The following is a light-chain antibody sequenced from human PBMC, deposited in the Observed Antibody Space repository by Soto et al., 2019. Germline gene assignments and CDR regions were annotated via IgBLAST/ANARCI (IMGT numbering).Light chain of an antibody. V-gene: IGKV3-20*01. CDR1: QSVSSNS. CDR2: GAS. CDR3: QQYGRSPFT. Sequence: EIVLTQSPGTLSLSPGERATLSCRASQSVSSNSLAWYQQTPGQAPRLLIYGASSRATGIPDRFSGSGSGTDVALTISRLEPEDVAVYYCQQYGRSPFTFGQGTRLEIK. J-gene: IGKJ5*01.